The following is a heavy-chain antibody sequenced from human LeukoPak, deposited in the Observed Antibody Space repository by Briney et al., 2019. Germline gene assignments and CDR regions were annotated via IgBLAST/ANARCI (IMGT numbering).Heavy chain of an antibody. V-gene: IGHV3-11*01. Sequence: GGSLRLSCAASGFTFSDYYMSWIRQAPGKGLERVSYISNSGTSIYYADSVKGRFTISRDNTKNSLYLQMSSLRTEDTALYYCAISAATILPFDFWGQGTLVTVSP. CDR3: AISAATILPFDF. CDR1: GFTFSDYY. D-gene: IGHD2-15*01. CDR2: ISNSGTSI. J-gene: IGHJ5*01.